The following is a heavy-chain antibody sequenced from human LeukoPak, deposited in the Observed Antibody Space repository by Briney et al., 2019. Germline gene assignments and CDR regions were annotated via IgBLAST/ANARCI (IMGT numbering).Heavy chain of an antibody. Sequence: SETLSLTCAVYGGSFSGYYWSWIRQPPGKGLEWIGEINHSGSTNHNPSLKSRVTISVDTSKNQFSLKLSSVTAADTAVYYCARDRAGADEVSPSFDYWGQGTLVTVSS. J-gene: IGHJ4*02. CDR2: INHSGST. CDR1: GGSFSGYY. V-gene: IGHV4-34*01. D-gene: IGHD1-26*01. CDR3: ARDRAGADEVSPSFDY.